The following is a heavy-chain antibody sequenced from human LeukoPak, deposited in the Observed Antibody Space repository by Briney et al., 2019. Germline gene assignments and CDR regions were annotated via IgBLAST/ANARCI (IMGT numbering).Heavy chain of an antibody. CDR1: GYTLTELS. Sequence: GASVKVSCKVSGYTLTELSMHWVRQAPGKGLEWMGGFDPEDGETIYAQKFQGRVTMTEDTSTDTAYMELSSLRSEDTAVYYCATDSSGRDGYNMDMDVWGQGTTVTVSS. J-gene: IGHJ6*02. D-gene: IGHD5-24*01. CDR3: ATDSSGRDGYNMDMDV. V-gene: IGHV1-24*01. CDR2: FDPEDGET.